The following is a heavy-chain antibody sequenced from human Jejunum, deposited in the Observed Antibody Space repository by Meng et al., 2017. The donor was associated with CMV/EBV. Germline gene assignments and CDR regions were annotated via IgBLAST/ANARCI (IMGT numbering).Heavy chain of an antibody. Sequence: VQLVESGGGLVKPGGSLRLSCAASEITDSAFIFSNAWMSWVRQAPGKGLEWVGHIKSKIHGEATDYAAPVKGRFTISRDDSKNMVYLQMNSLKTEDTAVYYCTPTGTTGYWGQGTLVTVAS. D-gene: IGHD1-1*01. V-gene: IGHV3-15*01. CDR3: TPTGTTGY. CDR1: EITDSAFIFSNAW. J-gene: IGHJ4*02. CDR2: IKSKIHGEAT.